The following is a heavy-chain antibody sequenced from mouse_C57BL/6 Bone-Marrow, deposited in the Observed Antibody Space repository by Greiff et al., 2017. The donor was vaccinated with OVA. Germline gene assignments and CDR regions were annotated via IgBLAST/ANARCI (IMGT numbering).Heavy chain of an antibody. D-gene: IGHD4-1*01. CDR3: PTANTWFAD. V-gene: IGHV1-69*01. J-gene: IGHJ3*01. Sequence: VQLQQPGAELVMPGASVKLSCKASGYTFTSYWMHWVKQRPGQGLEWIGEIDPSDSYTNYNQKFKGKSTLTVDKSSSTAYMQLSSLTSEDSAVYYCPTANTWFADWGKGTLVTVSA. CDR2: IDPSDSYT. CDR1: GYTFTSYW.